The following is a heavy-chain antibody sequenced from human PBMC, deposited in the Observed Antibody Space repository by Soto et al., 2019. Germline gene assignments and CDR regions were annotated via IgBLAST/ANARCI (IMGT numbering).Heavy chain of an antibody. J-gene: IGHJ6*02. Sequence: QGQLVQSGGEVKKPGASVKVSCKASGYTFTRYGISWVRQAPGQGLEWMGWISGYNGDTKYAQKFQGRVNMTVDTSTTTAYMELRSLTSDDRAVYYCATNGQPHDCYYGMDVWGQGTTVTVYS. CDR2: ISGYNGDT. CDR1: GYTFTRYG. D-gene: IGHD2-8*01. V-gene: IGHV1-18*01. CDR3: ATNGQPHDCYYGMDV.